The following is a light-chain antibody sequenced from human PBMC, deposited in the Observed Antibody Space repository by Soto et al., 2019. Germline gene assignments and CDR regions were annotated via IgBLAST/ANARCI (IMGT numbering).Light chain of an antibody. Sequence: QSALAQPRSASGTPGQSVTISCSGSSSNIGSTTVTWYQQLPGAAPKLLIYSNNQRPSGVPDRFSGSKSDTSASLAISGLQSEDEADYYCAARDDSLNGYVFGYGKKLTVL. CDR3: AARDDSLNGYV. CDR2: SNN. CDR1: SSNIGSTT. V-gene: IGLV1-44*01. J-gene: IGLJ1*01.